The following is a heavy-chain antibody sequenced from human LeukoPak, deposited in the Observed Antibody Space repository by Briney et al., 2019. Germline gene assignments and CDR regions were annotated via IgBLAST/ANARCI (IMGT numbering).Heavy chain of an antibody. D-gene: IGHD6-13*01. CDR3: VRDRIAAAGTRSYFDY. CDR1: GVTFSSYG. CDR2: IWYDGSNK. J-gene: IGHJ4*02. V-gene: IGHV3-33*01. Sequence: GGSLRLSCAASGVTFSSYGMHWVRQAPGKGVEWGAVIWYDGSNKYYADSVKGRFTISRDNSKNKLYLQMNSLRAEDTAVCYCVRDRIAAAGTRSYFDYWGQGTLVTVSS.